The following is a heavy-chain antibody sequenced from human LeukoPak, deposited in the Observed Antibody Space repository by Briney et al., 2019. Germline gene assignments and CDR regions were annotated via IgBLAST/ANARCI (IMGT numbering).Heavy chain of an antibody. D-gene: IGHD3-10*01. Sequence: GASVKVSCKASGYSFTKYAMQWVRQAPGQRLEWMGWINAGNGSPKYSQKFQGRVTISRDTSANIAYLELGSLRSEDTGIYYCARGSDPDYWGQGTLVTVSS. CDR3: ARGSDPDY. J-gene: IGHJ4*02. CDR1: GYSFTKYA. V-gene: IGHV1-3*01. CDR2: INAGNGSP.